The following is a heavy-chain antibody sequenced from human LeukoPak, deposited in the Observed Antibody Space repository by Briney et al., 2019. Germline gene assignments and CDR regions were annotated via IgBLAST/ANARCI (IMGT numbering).Heavy chain of an antibody. CDR3: ARPPTVTTSWYFDL. CDR2: IYYSGST. J-gene: IGHJ2*01. V-gene: IGHV4-59*08. Sequence: SGTLSLTCTVSGGSISTYSWSWIRQPPGKGLEWIGYIYYSGSTNYNPSLKSRVTMSIDTSKNQFSLKLNSVTAADTAVYYCARPPTVTTSWYFDLWGRGTLVTVSS. CDR1: GGSISTYS. D-gene: IGHD4-17*01.